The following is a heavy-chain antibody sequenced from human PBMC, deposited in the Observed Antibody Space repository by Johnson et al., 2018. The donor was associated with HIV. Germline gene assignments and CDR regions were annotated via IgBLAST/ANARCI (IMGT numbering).Heavy chain of an antibody. J-gene: IGHJ3*02. CDR1: GFTFSSYD. CDR3: AKEAYYVEAFDI. D-gene: IGHD3-16*01. V-gene: IGHV3-13*01. Sequence: VQLVEFGGGLVQPGGSLRLSCAASGFTFSSYDMHWVRQATGKGLEWVSAIGTAGDTYYPGSVKGRFTISRENAKNTLYLQMNILRAEDTAVYFCAKEAYYVEAFDIWGQGTMVTVSS. CDR2: IGTAGDT.